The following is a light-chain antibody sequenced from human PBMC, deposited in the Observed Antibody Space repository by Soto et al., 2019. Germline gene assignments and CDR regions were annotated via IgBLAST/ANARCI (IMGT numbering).Light chain of an antibody. CDR2: DAS. Sequence: EIVLTQSPGTVSLSPGERATLSFMASQSVSSSYLAWYQQKPGQAPRLLIYDASNRATGIPARFSGSGSGTDFTLTISSLEPEDFAVYYCQQRSNWPPTFGQGTRLEIK. CDR1: QSVSSSY. J-gene: IGKJ5*01. V-gene: IGKV3D-20*02. CDR3: QQRSNWPPT.